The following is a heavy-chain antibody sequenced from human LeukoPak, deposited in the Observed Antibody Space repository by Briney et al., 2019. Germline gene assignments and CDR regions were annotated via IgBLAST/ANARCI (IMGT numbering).Heavy chain of an antibody. J-gene: IGHJ5*02. V-gene: IGHV1-69*04. CDR3: ARESDIVVVPAAPRGNWFDP. CDR1: GGTYSSYA. D-gene: IGHD2-2*01. CDR2: SIPILGMA. Sequence: SVKVSCKASGGTYSSYAISGLRQAPGQGREWMGRSIPILGMANYAQQFQGRVTITEDKSTSTAYMELSSLRSEDTAVYYCARESDIVVVPAAPRGNWFDPWGQGTLVTVSS.